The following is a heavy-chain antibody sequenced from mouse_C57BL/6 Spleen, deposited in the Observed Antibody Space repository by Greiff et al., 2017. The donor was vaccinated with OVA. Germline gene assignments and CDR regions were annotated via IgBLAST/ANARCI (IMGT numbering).Heavy chain of an antibody. CDR2: IYPGSGST. J-gene: IGHJ2*01. CDR3: ARSGGRLRPYYFDY. Sequence: QVQLQQPGAELVKPGASVKMSCKASGYTFTSYWITWVKQRPGQGLEWIGDIYPGSGSTNYNEKFKSKATLTVDTSSSTAYMQLSSLTSEDSAVYDCARSGGRLRPYYFDYWGQGTTLTVSS. V-gene: IGHV1-55*01. D-gene: IGHD2-4*01. CDR1: GYTFTSYW.